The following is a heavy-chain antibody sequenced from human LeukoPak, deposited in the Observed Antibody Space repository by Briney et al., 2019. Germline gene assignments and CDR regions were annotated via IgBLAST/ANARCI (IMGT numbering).Heavy chain of an antibody. CDR2: ISGSGTTI. CDR1: GFTFSSYE. J-gene: IGHJ4*02. D-gene: IGHD3-16*01. CDR3: VSAYGGLLDY. V-gene: IGHV3-48*03. Sequence: GGSLRLSCAASGFTFSSYEMNWVRQAPGKGLEWLSYISGSGTTIYYADSVRGRFTISRDNARKSLYLQMNSLRVEDTAVYYCVSAYGGLLDYWGQGALVTASS.